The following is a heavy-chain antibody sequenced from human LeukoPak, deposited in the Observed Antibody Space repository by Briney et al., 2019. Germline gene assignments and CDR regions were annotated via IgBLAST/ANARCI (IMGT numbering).Heavy chain of an antibody. CDR1: GFTFSNYG. CDR2: IRFDGSNK. CDR3: AGEAVGYRTFDY. D-gene: IGHD5-12*01. Sequence: GGSLRLSCAASGFTFSNYGMHWVRQAPGKGLEWVAFIRFDGSNKYYADSVKGRFTISRDNAKNSLYLQMDSLRAEDTAVYYCAGEAVGYRTFDYWGQGTQVTVSS. J-gene: IGHJ4*02. V-gene: IGHV3-30*02.